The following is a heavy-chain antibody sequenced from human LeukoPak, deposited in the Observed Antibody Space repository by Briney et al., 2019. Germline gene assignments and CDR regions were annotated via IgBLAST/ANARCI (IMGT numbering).Heavy chain of an antibody. V-gene: IGHV4-38-2*02. CDR2: IYHSGST. Sequence: SETLSLTCTVSGYSISSGYYWGWIRQPPGKGREWSGSIYHSGSTYYNPSLKSRVTISVDTSKNQFSLKLSSVTAADTAVYYCARGGNYDFWSGYGDAFDIWGQGTMVTVSS. CDR1: GYSISSGYY. J-gene: IGHJ3*02. CDR3: ARGGNYDFWSGYGDAFDI. D-gene: IGHD3-3*01.